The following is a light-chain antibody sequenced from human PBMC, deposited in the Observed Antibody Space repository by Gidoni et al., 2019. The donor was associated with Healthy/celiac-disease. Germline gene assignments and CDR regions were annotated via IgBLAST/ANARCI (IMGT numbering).Light chain of an antibody. J-gene: IGKJ2*01. Sequence: DIQMTQSPSSLSASVGDRVTITCRASQSISSYLNWYQQKPGKAPKLLIYAASSLQRGVPSRFSGSGSGTDFTLTISSLQPEDFATYYCQQSYSTQYTFGQGTKLEIK. CDR2: AAS. V-gene: IGKV1-39*01. CDR1: QSISSY. CDR3: QQSYSTQYT.